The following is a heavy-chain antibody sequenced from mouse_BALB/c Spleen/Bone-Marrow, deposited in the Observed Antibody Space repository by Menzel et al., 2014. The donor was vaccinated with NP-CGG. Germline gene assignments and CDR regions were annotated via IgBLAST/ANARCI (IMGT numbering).Heavy chain of an antibody. D-gene: IGHD2-2*01. CDR2: INPSSGYT. Sequence: QVQLQQSGAELARPGASVKMSCKASGYTFAYYTVHWVKQRPGPGLEWIGYINPSSGYTNYNQKFKDKATLTTDKSSSTAYMQLSSLTSEDSAVYYCAREVYGSWFAYWGQGTLVTVSA. CDR1: GYTFAYYT. CDR3: AREVYGSWFAY. V-gene: IGHV1-4*01. J-gene: IGHJ3*01.